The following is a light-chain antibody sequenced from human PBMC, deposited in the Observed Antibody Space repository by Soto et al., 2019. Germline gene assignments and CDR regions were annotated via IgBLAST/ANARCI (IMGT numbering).Light chain of an antibody. V-gene: IGKV1-39*01. J-gene: IGKJ1*01. CDR3: QQCYSSPRT. CDR1: RSITTK. Sequence: DIQMTQSPSTLSAGVGDRVTITGRASRSITTKINGYNQKAGKAPTLLIYAQSSLQSGVPSRSRGGGSGTDFTLTINTLQPEDFATYFCQQCYSSPRTFGQGTQVEIK. CDR2: AQS.